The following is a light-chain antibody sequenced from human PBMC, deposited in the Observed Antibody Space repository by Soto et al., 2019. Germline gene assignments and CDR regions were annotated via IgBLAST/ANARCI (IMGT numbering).Light chain of an antibody. CDR1: QDISNY. J-gene: IGKJ4*01. Sequence: DIQMTQSPSALSASVGDRVTITCQASQDISNYLNWYQQKPGKAPKLLIYDASNLETGVPSRFSGSGSGTDLPFTISSLQPEDIATYYCQQYDNLPLTFGGGTKVEIK. CDR3: QQYDNLPLT. V-gene: IGKV1-33*01. CDR2: DAS.